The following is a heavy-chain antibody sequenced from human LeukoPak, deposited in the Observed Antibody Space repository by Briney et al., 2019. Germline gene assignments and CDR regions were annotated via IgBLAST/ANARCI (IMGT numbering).Heavy chain of an antibody. D-gene: IGHD3-3*01. CDR1: GYTFTSYG. CDR3: ARDRPPGRGYYPVSPFDF. CDR2: ISTYKGNT. V-gene: IGHV1-18*01. J-gene: IGHJ4*02. Sequence: ASVTVSCKASGYTFTSYGISWVRQAPGQGLEWMGWISTYKGNTNYAQNLQDRVTMTTDTSTSTASMELRSLRSDDTAMYYCARDRPPGRGYYPVSPFDFWGQGTLVIVSS.